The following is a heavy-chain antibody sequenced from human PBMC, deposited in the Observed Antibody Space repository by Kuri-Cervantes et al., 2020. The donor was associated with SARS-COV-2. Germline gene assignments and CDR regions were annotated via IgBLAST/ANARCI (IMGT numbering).Heavy chain of an antibody. V-gene: IGHV1-2*02. D-gene: IGHD3-3*01. J-gene: IGHJ3*02. CDR2: INPNSGGT. Sequence: ASVKVSCKASGYTFTGYYMHWVRQAPGQGLKWMGWINPNSGGTNYAQKFQGRATMTRDTSISTAYMELSRLRSDDTAVYYCARISSGSVLRFLEWSAEDAFDIWGQGTMVTVSS. CDR3: ARISSGSVLRFLEWSAEDAFDI. CDR1: GYTFTGYY.